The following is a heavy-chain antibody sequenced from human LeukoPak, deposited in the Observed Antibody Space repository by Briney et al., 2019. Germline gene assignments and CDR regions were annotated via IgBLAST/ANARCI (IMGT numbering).Heavy chain of an antibody. CDR3: ARVMSVTRRAYYYYYGLDV. V-gene: IGHV3-7*01. J-gene: IGHJ6*02. D-gene: IGHD4-11*01. CDR1: GFTFSSYW. Sequence: TGGSLRLSCAASGFTFSSYWMSWVRQVPGKGLEWVASIKEDGSEKYYVDSVKGRFTISRDNAKNSLYLQMDSLRAEDTAVHYCARVMSVTRRAYYYYYGLDVWGQGTTVTVSS. CDR2: IKEDGSEK.